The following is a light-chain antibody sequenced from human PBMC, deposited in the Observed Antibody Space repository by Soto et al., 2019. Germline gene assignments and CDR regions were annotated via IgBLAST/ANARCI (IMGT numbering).Light chain of an antibody. Sequence: QSALTQPASVSGSHGQSITISCTGTSSDVGGYNYVSWYQQHPGKAPKLMIYDVSNRPSGVSNRFSGSKSGNTASLTISGLQAEDEADYYCSSYTSNSTLYVFGTGTNVTVL. CDR2: DVS. CDR3: SSYTSNSTLYV. V-gene: IGLV2-14*01. J-gene: IGLJ1*01. CDR1: SSDVGGYNY.